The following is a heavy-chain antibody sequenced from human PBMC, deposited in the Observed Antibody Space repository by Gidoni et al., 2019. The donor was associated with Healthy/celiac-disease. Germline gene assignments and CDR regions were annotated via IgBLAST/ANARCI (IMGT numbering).Heavy chain of an antibody. CDR3: ARDALGYCSGGSCYSRPPDWYFDL. CDR2: IWYDGSNK. CDR1: GLTFSSYG. D-gene: IGHD2-15*01. Sequence: QVQLVESGGGVVQPGRSLRLSCSASGLTFSSYGMHWARQAPGKGLEVVAVIWYDGSNKYYADALKGRFTISRDNSKNTLYLQMNSLRAEDTAVYYCARDALGYCSGGSCYSRPPDWYFDLWGRGTLVTVSS. V-gene: IGHV3-33*01. J-gene: IGHJ2*01.